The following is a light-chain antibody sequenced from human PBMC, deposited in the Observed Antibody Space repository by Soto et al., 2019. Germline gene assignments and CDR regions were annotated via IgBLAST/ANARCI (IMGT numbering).Light chain of an antibody. CDR1: QSLLHSNGYNY. CDR3: MQALQTPPT. Sequence: DIVMTQSPVSLPVTPGEPASISCRSHQSLLHSNGYNYLDWYLQKPGQSPQLLIYLGSNRASGVPDRVSGSGSGTYFTLKISRVEAEDVGVYYCMQALQTPPTFGQGTKVEIK. V-gene: IGKV2-28*01. CDR2: LGS. J-gene: IGKJ1*01.